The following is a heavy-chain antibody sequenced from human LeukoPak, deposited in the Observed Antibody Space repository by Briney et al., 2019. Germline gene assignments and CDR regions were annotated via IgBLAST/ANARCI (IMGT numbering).Heavy chain of an antibody. V-gene: IGHV4-39*01. J-gene: IGHJ5*02. CDR2: IYYSGST. CDR3: ARHEYSGSYYGLSWFDP. D-gene: IGHD1-26*01. CDR1: GGSISSSGYY. Sequence: SETLSLTCTVSGGSISSSGYYWGWIRQPPGKGLEWIASIYYSGSTYYNPSLKSRVTISVDTSKNQLSLKLSSLTTADTAVYYCARHEYSGSYYGLSWFDPWGQGTLVTVSS.